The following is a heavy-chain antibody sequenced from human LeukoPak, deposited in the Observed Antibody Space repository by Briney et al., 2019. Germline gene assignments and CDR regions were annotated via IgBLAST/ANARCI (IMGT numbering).Heavy chain of an antibody. D-gene: IGHD3-10*01. CDR3: ASGGGFGSDAFDI. CDR1: GFTFSSYS. J-gene: IGHJ3*02. CDR2: ISSSSSYI. Sequence: GGSLRLSCAASGFTFSSYSMNWVRQAPGKGLEWVSSISSSSSYIYYADSVKGRFTISRDNAKNSLYLQMNSLRAEDTAVYYCASGGGFGSDAFDIWGQGTMVTVSS. V-gene: IGHV3-21*01.